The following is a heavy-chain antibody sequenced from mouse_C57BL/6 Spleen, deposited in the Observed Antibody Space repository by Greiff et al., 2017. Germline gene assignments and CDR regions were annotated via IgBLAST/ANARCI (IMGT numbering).Heavy chain of an antibody. CDR3: ARRGYGYAWFAY. D-gene: IGHD2-2*01. J-gene: IGHJ3*01. V-gene: IGHV1-18*01. Sequence: VQLQQSGPELVKPGASVKIPCKASGYTFTDYNMDWVKQSHGKSLEWIGDINPNNGGTIYNQKFKGKATLTVDKSSSTAYMELRSLTSEDTAVYYCARRGYGYAWFAYWGQGTLVTVSA. CDR1: GYTFTDYN. CDR2: INPNNGGT.